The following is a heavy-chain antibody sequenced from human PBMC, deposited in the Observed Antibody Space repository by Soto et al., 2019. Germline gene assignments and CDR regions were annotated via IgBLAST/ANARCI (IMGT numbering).Heavy chain of an antibody. CDR2: INHSGST. J-gene: IGHJ4*02. V-gene: IGHV4-34*01. CDR1: GGSFSGYY. CDR3: ARLKTIAVAGTCYFDY. D-gene: IGHD6-19*01. Sequence: PSETLSLTCAVYGGSFSGYYWSWIRQPPGKGLEWIGEINHSGSTNYNPSLKSRVTISVDTSKNQFSLKLGSVTAADTAVYYCARLKTIAVAGTCYFDYWGQGTLVTVSS.